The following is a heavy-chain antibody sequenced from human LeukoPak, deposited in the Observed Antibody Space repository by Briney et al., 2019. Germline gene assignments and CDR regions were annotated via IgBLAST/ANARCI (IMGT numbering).Heavy chain of an antibody. V-gene: IGHV3-48*04. D-gene: IGHD3-10*01. CDR1: GFTFSSYS. J-gene: IGHJ6*02. Sequence: NPGGSLRLSCAASGFTFSSYSMNWVRQAPGKGLEWVSYISSSSSTIYYADSVKGRFTISRDNAKNSLYLQMNSLRAEDTAVYYCARGEEELEYYYYYYGMDVWGQGTTVTVSS. CDR2: ISSSSSTI. CDR3: ARGEEELEYYYYYYGMDV.